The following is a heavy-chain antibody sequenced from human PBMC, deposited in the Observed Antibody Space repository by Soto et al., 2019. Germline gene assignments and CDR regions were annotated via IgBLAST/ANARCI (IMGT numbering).Heavy chain of an antibody. CDR3: ARDQRSDFWPTNWFDP. J-gene: IGHJ5*02. D-gene: IGHD3-3*01. CDR2: SIPIFGTA. V-gene: IGHV1-69*13. CDR1: EGTFSSYA. Sequence: SVKSSCKASEGTFSSYAISWVRQAPGQGLEWMGGSIPIFGTANYAQKFKGRVTITDDESTSTAYMELSSRRSEDTAVYYCARDQRSDFWPTNWFDPWGQGTLVTVSS.